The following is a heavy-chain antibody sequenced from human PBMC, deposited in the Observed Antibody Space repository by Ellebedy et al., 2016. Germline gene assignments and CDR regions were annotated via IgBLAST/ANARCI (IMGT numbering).Heavy chain of an antibody. CDR3: AREIDRNQGRWFDP. Sequence: ASAKVSCKASGYTFTSYAMNWVRQAPGQRLEWMGWINAGNGNTKYSQRFQGRVIITRDTSASAAYMELSSLTSEDTAMYYCAREIDRNQGRWFDPWGQGTLVTVSS. D-gene: IGHD1-14*01. J-gene: IGHJ5*02. CDR1: GYTFTSYA. V-gene: IGHV1-3*01. CDR2: INAGNGNT.